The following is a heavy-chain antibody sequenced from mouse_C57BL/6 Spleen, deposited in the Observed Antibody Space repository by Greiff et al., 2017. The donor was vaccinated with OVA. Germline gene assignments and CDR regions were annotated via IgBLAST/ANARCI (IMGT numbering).Heavy chain of an antibody. CDR3: ARGGSSGYDAMDY. V-gene: IGHV1-50*01. D-gene: IGHD3-2*02. Sequence: QVQLQQPGAELVKPGASVKLSCKASGYTFTSYWMQWVKQRPGQGLEWIGEIDPSDSYSNSNQKFKGKATLTVDTSSSTAYMQLSSLTSEDSAVYYCARGGSSGYDAMDYWGQGTSGTVSS. J-gene: IGHJ4*01. CDR2: IDPSDSYS. CDR1: GYTFTSYW.